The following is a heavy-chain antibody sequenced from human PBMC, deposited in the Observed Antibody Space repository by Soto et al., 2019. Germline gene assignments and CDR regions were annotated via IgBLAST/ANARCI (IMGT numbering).Heavy chain of an antibody. CDR3: AKCIQGDYYNGMDD. V-gene: IGHV1-18*01. Sequence: ASGKVSCKASGYTFYSNSISWVGQAPGQGLDWMGRINADYGNTQYAQKFRGRVTMTTDTSTTTVYMELTNLRSDDTAVYYCAKCIQGDYYNGMDDWGQGTTVTVS. J-gene: IGHJ6*02. CDR1: GYTFYSNS. CDR2: INADYGNT. D-gene: IGHD5-18*01.